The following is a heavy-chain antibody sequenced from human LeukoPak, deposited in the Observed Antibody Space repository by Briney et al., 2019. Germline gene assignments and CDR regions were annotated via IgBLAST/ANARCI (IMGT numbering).Heavy chain of an antibody. J-gene: IGHJ4*02. CDR2: IYYSGSA. V-gene: IGHV4-59*01. Sequence: SETLSLTCTVSGGSISSYYWSWIRQPPGKGLEWIGYIYYSGSANYNPSLKSRVAISVDTSKNQFSLKLSSVTAADTAVYYCAGRRGPYYFDYWGQGTLVTVSS. D-gene: IGHD3-10*01. CDR1: GGSISSYY. CDR3: AGRRGPYYFDY.